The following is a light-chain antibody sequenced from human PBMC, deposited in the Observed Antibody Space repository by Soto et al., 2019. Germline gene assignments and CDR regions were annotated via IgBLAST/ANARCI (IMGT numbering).Light chain of an antibody. J-gene: IGKJ4*01. V-gene: IGKV1-5*01. CDR1: ESISIW. CDR2: NAA. Sequence: DIQMTQSPSTLSASVGDTVTITCRASESISIWLAWYQQKPGKAPNLLINNAARLESGVPSRLSGSASGTEFTLTISSLQPDDFATYYCQQYDNYPRTFGGGTKVDI. CDR3: QQYDNYPRT.